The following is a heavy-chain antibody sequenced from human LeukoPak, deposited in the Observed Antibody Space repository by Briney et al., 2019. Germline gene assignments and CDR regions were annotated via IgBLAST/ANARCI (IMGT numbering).Heavy chain of an antibody. D-gene: IGHD3-9*01. Sequence: GSLRLSCAASGFTFSSYSMNWVRQAPGKGLEWVGSIYYSGSTYYNPSLKSRVTISVDTSKNQFSLKLSSVTAADTAVYYCARGLRYFDWLPQFSDAFDIWGQGTMVTVSS. V-gene: IGHV4-39*07. CDR3: ARGLRYFDWLPQFSDAFDI. CDR1: GFTFSSYS. CDR2: IYYSGST. J-gene: IGHJ3*02.